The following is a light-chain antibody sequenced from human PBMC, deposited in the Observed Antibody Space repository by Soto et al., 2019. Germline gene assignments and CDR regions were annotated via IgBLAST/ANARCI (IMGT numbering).Light chain of an antibody. J-gene: IGLJ2*01. Sequence: QSVLTQPPSASGSPGQSVTISCTGTSSDIGAYNYVSWYQQHPGKAPKLMIYEVNKRPTGVSDRFSGSKSGNTASLTVSGLEAEDEADYYCSSYAGSKNLLFGGGTKVTVL. CDR1: SSDIGAYNY. V-gene: IGLV2-8*01. CDR3: SSYAGSKNLL. CDR2: EVN.